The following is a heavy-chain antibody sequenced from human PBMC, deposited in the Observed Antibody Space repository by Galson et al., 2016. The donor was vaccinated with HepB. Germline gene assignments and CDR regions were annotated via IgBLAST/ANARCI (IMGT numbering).Heavy chain of an antibody. CDR2: IYSSGST. V-gene: IGHV4-31*03. CDR3: AQVVGGATHDH. D-gene: IGHD1-26*01. CDR1: GGSISSGNYS. Sequence: TLSLTCTVSGGSISSGNYSWSWVRQHPGKGLEWVGYIYSSGSTYYNPSLKSRVTISVDTSKNQFSLKLSSVTAADTAVFYCAQVVGGATHDHWGQGTLVTVSS. J-gene: IGHJ5*02.